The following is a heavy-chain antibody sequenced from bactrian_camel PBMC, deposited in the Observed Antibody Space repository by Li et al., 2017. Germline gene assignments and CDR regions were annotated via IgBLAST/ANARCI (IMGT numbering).Heavy chain of an antibody. CDR2: IRHGSGPI. V-gene: IGHV3S40*01. D-gene: IGHD5*01. J-gene: IGHJ4*01. Sequence: VQLVESGGDLVHPGGSLRLSCGVSGFAVSRYSLAWVRQAPGKGLEWVSTIRHGSGPIYYADSMKGRGTIFRDNAQNTMILQLKNVGIADMGMYYCTKFWYGLGALGEGTQVTVS. CDR1: GFAVSRYS.